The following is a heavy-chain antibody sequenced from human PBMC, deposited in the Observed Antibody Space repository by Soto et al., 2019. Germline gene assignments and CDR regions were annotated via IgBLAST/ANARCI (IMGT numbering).Heavy chain of an antibody. J-gene: IGHJ4*02. CDR2: IYYSGST. CDR1: GGSISSYY. V-gene: IGHV4-59*01. D-gene: IGHD3-10*01. Sequence: SETLSLTCTVSGGSISSYYWSWIRQPPGKGLEWIGYIYYSGSTNYNPSLKSRVTISVDTSKNQFSLKLSSVTAADTAVYYCARSWDYYGPFSYRGPGTLVTVSS. CDR3: ARSWDYYGPFSY.